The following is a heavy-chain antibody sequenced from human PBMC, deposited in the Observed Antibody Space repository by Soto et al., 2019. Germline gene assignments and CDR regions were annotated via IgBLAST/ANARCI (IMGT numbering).Heavy chain of an antibody. Sequence: GASVKVSCKASGYTFSSYVIHWVRQAPGQRLEWMGRINPGNGDTKYSQKFQGRVTITRDTSASTAYMELSSLRSEDTPLYSCAREGRTVRTKTYNGLDPWGQGTLVPVS. V-gene: IGHV1-3*01. D-gene: IGHD1-7*01. CDR2: INPGNGDT. J-gene: IGHJ5*02. CDR1: GYTFSSYV. CDR3: AREGRTVRTKTYNGLDP.